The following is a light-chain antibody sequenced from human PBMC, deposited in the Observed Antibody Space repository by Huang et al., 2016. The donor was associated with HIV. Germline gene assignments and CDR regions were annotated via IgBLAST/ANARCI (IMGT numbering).Light chain of an antibody. CDR1: QSVLDTANNKNY. Sequence: DIVMTQSPDSLAVSLGERATINCKSSQSVLDTANNKNYLAWYQQKPGQPPNLLIYCASTRESGVPDRFSGSGSGTDFTLSISSLQAEDVAVYYCQQYSNARTFGQGTKVEIK. CDR3: QQYSNART. CDR2: CAS. J-gene: IGKJ1*01. V-gene: IGKV4-1*01.